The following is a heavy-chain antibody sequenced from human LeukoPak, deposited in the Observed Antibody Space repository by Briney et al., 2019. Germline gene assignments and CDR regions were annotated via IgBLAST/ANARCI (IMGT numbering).Heavy chain of an antibody. V-gene: IGHV4-38-2*02. Sequence: SETLSLTCTVSGYSISSGYYWGWIRQPPGKGLEWIGSIYHSGSTYYNPSLKSRVTISVDTSKNQFSLKLSSVTAADTAVYYCARAPGAKGQLWFSWGQGTLVTVPS. D-gene: IGHD5-18*01. J-gene: IGHJ5*02. CDR2: IYHSGST. CDR3: ARAPGAKGQLWFS. CDR1: GYSISSGYY.